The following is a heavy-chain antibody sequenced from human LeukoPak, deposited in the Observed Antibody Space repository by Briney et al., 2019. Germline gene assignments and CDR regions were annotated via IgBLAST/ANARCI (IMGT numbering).Heavy chain of an antibody. CDR3: ATPQRCCSNGECSFGAFDI. Sequence: GESLKISCKVSGYSFTSYWIGWVRQMPGKGLEWMGSIYPGDSDTRYSPSFQGQVTISADKSINTAYLQWSSLKASDTAMYYCATPQRCCSNGECSFGAFDIWGQGTKVTVSS. J-gene: IGHJ3*02. CDR1: GYSFTSYW. V-gene: IGHV5-51*01. D-gene: IGHD2-8*01. CDR2: IYPGDSDT.